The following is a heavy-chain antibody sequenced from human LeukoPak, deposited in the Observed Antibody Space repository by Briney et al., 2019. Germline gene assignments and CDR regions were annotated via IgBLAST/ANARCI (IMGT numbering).Heavy chain of an antibody. CDR1: GFTVSSNY. V-gene: IGHV3-23*01. J-gene: IGHJ4*02. CDR3: AKVGPVELTYYDFWSGYYTDNPTLGFDY. Sequence: PGGSLRLSCAASGFTVSSNYMSWVRQAPGKGLEWVSAISGSGGSTYYADSVKGRFTISRDNSKNTLYLQMNSLRAEDTAVYYCAKVGPVELTYYDFWSGYYTDNPTLGFDYWGQGTLVTVSS. CDR2: ISGSGGST. D-gene: IGHD3-3*01.